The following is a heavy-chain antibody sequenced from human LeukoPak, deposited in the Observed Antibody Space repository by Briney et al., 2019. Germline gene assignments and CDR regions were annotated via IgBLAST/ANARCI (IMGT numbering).Heavy chain of an antibody. J-gene: IGHJ3*02. Sequence: SETLSLTCTVSGGSISSGGYYWSWIRQHPGKGLEWIGYIYYSGSAYYNPSLKSRVTISVDTSKNQFSLKLSSVTAADTAVYYCAKGALTAAFDIWGQGTMVTVSS. D-gene: IGHD1-20*01. CDR1: GGSISSGGYY. V-gene: IGHV4-31*03. CDR3: AKGALTAAFDI. CDR2: IYYSGSA.